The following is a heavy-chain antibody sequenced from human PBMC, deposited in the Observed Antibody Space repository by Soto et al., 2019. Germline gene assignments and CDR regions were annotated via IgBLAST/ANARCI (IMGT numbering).Heavy chain of an antibody. CDR3: ARGLGRSPRNGMDV. J-gene: IGHJ6*02. CDR1: GGSFSGYY. V-gene: IGHV4-34*01. D-gene: IGHD3-3*01. CDR2: INRSGST. Sequence: SETLSLTCAVYGGSFSGYYWSWIRQPPGKGLEWIGEINRSGSTNYNPSLKSRVTISVDTSKNQFSLKLSSVTAADTAVYYCARGLGRSPRNGMDVWGQGTTVTVSS.